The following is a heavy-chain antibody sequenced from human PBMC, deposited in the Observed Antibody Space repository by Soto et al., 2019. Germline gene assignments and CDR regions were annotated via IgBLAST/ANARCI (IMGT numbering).Heavy chain of an antibody. V-gene: IGHV4-59*01. CDR3: ARDLGSRFGELFWFDP. CDR1: DGSISSYY. J-gene: IGHJ5*02. D-gene: IGHD3-10*01. Sequence: SETLSLTCSVSDGSISSYYWSWVRQPPGKGLEWIGHIYYSGSTNYNPSLKSRVTISVDTSKNQFSLKLRSVTAADTAVYYCARDLGSRFGELFWFDPWGQGTLVTVSS. CDR2: IYYSGST.